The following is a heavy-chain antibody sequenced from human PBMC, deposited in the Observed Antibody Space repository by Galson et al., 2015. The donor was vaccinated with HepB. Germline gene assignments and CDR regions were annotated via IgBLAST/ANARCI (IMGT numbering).Heavy chain of an antibody. CDR3: AKGGLATIGGPTFDS. CDR2: ISVYNGKT. V-gene: IGHV1-18*01. CDR1: VYTFTRFG. D-gene: IGHD5-24*01. Sequence: SVKVSCKASVYTFTRFGISWVRQAPGQGLEWMGWISVYNGKTDYAQKFQGRVTMTADTSTSLTITAYMELRSLISDDTAVYYCAKGGLATIGGPTFDSWGQGTLVTVSS. J-gene: IGHJ4*02.